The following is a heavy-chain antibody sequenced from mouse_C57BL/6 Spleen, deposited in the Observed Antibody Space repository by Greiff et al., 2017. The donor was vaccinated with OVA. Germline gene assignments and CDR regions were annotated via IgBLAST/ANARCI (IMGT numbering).Heavy chain of an antibody. Sequence: VQLQQSGPELVKPGASVKIPCKASGYTFTDYNMDWVKQSHGKSLEWIGDINPNNGGTIYNQKFKGKATLTVDKSSSTAYMELRSLTSEDTAVYYCARSNYYYGSTYFDYWGQGTTLTVSS. J-gene: IGHJ2*01. D-gene: IGHD1-1*01. CDR2: INPNNGGT. CDR3: ARSNYYYGSTYFDY. CDR1: GYTFTDYN. V-gene: IGHV1-18*01.